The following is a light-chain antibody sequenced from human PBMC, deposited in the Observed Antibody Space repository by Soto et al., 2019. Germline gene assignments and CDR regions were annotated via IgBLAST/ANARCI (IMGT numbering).Light chain of an antibody. CDR2: RVS. Sequence: EVVLTQSPLSLSVTLGQPASLSCRSSQSLMYRDGNTYLNWFHQRPGQSPRRLIYRVSNRDSGVLDRFSGSGAGTAFTLTISRVEAQDVGVYYCMQGTHWPELTFGGGTKVEIK. J-gene: IGKJ4*01. V-gene: IGKV2-30*01. CDR3: MQGTHWPELT. CDR1: QSLMYRDGNTY.